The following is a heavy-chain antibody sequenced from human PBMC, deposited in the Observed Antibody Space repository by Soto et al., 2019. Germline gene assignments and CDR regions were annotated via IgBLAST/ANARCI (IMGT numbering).Heavy chain of an antibody. J-gene: IGHJ6*02. D-gene: IGHD3-10*01. Sequence: XSVKVSFNASGYTFTSYGISLVRHSPGQGLEWMGWISAYNGETIYAQKFQGRVTMTEDTSTDTAYMELSSLRSEDTAVYYCATSRYYYGSDSYYYYGMDVWGQGTTVTVSS. CDR1: GYTFTSYG. V-gene: IGHV1-18*01. CDR3: ATSRYYYGSDSYYYYGMDV. CDR2: ISAYNGET.